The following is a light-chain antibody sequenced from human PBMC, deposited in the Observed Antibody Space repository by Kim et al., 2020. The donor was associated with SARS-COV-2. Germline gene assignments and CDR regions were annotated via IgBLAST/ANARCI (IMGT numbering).Light chain of an antibody. CDR2: QDS. J-gene: IGLJ3*02. Sequence: SYELTQPPSVSVSPGQTASITCSGDKLGDKYACWYQQKPGQSPVLVIYQDSKLPSGIPERFSGPNSGNTATLTISGTQAMDEADYYCQAWDSSTYWVFGGGTKLTVL. CDR3: QAWDSSTYWV. CDR1: KLGDKY. V-gene: IGLV3-1*01.